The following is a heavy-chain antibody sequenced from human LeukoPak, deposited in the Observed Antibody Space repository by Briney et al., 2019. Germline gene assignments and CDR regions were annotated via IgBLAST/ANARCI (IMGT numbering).Heavy chain of an antibody. D-gene: IGHD3-9*01. CDR1: GGSISSGNYY. CDR2: IYYSGST. Sequence: SQTLSLTCTVSGGSISSGNYYWSWIRQPPGKGLEWIGYIYYSGSTYYNPSLKSRVTISVDTSKNQFSLKLSSVTAADTAVYYCARVSRYSRGAFDIWGQGTMVIVSS. J-gene: IGHJ3*02. V-gene: IGHV4-30-4*01. CDR3: ARVSRYSRGAFDI.